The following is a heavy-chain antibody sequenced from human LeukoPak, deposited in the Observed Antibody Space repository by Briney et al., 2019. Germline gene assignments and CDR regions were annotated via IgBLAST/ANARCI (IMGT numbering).Heavy chain of an antibody. Sequence: GGSLRLSCAASGFTFNDYYMCWLRQAPGKGLEGVSYISRSGTTIYYADSVKGRFTISRDNAKNSLFPQMNSLRAEDTAVYYCATDRIYYGSGSRFDYWGQGTLVTVSS. CDR1: GFTFNDYY. CDR3: ATDRIYYGSGSRFDY. D-gene: IGHD3-10*01. V-gene: IGHV3-11*04. J-gene: IGHJ4*02. CDR2: ISRSGTTI.